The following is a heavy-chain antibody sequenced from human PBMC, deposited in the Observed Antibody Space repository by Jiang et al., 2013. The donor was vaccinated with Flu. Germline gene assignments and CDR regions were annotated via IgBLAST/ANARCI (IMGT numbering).Heavy chain of an antibody. CDR3: ARRGYCSGGSCNGFDI. D-gene: IGHD2-15*01. J-gene: IGHJ3*02. CDR2: INPNTGGT. Sequence: WINPNTGGTNYVQKFQGRVTMTRDTSISTAYMELSRLISDDTAVYYCARRGYCSGGSCNGFDIWGQGTMVTVSS. V-gene: IGHV1-2*02.